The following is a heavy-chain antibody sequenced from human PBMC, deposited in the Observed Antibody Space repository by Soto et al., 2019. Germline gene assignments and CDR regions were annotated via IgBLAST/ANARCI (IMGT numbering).Heavy chain of an antibody. CDR3: ARDWVPDPGPPFDP. CDR1: GGSFSSYS. V-gene: IGHV1-69*13. Sequence: SVKVSCKASGGSFSSYSINWVRQAPGQGLEWMGGSIPFFRTANYAQKFQGRVTISADESTSTVYMELSSLRAEDTAVYYCARDWVPDPGPPFDPWGQGTLVTVSS. J-gene: IGHJ5*02. D-gene: IGHD3-10*01. CDR2: SIPFFRTA.